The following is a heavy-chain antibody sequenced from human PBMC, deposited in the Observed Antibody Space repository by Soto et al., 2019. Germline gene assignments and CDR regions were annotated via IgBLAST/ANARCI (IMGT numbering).Heavy chain of an antibody. J-gene: IGHJ4*02. CDR1: GYSFTSYW. Sequence: GESLKISCKGSGYSFTSYWIGWVRQMPGKGLEWMGIIYPGDSDTRYSPSFQGQVTISADKSISTAYLQWRSLKASDTAMYYCARRGYCSSTSCSHFDYWGQGTLVTVSS. CDR2: IYPGDSDT. V-gene: IGHV5-51*01. D-gene: IGHD2-2*03. CDR3: ARRGYCSSTSCSHFDY.